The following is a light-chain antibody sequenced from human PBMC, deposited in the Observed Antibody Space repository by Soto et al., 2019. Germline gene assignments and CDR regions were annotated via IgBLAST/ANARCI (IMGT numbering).Light chain of an antibody. Sequence: QSSLTQPASLSGSPGQSITISCTGTRSDVGGYNYVSWYQHHPGKAPKLMIFDVSNRPSGVSNRFSGSKSGNTASLTISGLQAEDEADYYCSSYTASSTYVFGTGTKVTVL. V-gene: IGLV2-14*03. CDR1: RSDVGGYNY. CDR3: SSYTASSTYV. J-gene: IGLJ1*01. CDR2: DVS.